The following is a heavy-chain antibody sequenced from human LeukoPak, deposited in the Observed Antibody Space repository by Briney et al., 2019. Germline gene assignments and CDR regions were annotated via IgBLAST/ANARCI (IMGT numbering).Heavy chain of an antibody. V-gene: IGHV4-34*01. D-gene: IGHD3-3*01. CDR2: INHSGST. Sequence: PSETLSLTCAVYGGSFSGYYWSWIRQPPGKGLEWIGEINHSGSTNYNPSLKSRVTISVDTSKNQFSLKLSSVTAADTAVYYCAREERPPVLRFLEWLLYHWGMDVWGQGTTVTVSS. CDR1: GGSFSGYY. CDR3: AREERPPVLRFLEWLLYHWGMDV. J-gene: IGHJ6*02.